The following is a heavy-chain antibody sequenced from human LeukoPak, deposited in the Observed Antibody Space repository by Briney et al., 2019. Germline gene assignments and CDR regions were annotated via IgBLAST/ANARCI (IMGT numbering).Heavy chain of an antibody. Sequence: SETLSLTCTVSGGSISSSSYYWGWIRQPPGKGLEWIGSIYYSGSTYYNPSLKSRVTISVDTSKNQFCLKLSSVTAALTAVYYSAREDTVAAGTTGSFQYWGQGTLVTVSS. CDR1: GGSISSSSYY. CDR2: IYYSGST. CDR3: AREDTVAAGTTGSFQY. J-gene: IGHJ1*01. D-gene: IGHD6-13*01. V-gene: IGHV4-39*02.